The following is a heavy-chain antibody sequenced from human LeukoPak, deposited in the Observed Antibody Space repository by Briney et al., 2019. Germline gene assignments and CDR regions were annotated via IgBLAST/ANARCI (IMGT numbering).Heavy chain of an antibody. Sequence: GGSLRLSCAASGFTFRSYAVQGVRQAPREGGEGGSYITYNSGTIFCADSVKGRFTISRDNAKDSLYLQMSSLRDEATAVYYCARDSGYSYADDYWGQGTLVTVSS. CDR2: ITYNSGTI. CDR1: GFTFRSYA. J-gene: IGHJ4*02. V-gene: IGHV3-48*02. CDR3: ARDSGYSYADDY. D-gene: IGHD5-18*01.